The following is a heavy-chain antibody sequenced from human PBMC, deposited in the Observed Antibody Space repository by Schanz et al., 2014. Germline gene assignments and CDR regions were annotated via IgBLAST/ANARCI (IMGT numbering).Heavy chain of an antibody. CDR1: GFSFSDYG. Sequence: QVQLVESGGGVVQPGRSLRLSCAGSGFSFSDYGMHWVRQAPGRGLEWVAVISYHGSERYYADSVKGRFTISRDNAKNTLYLQMNSLRAEDTAVYYCARPLGPNYYYYGLDVWGPGTLVTVSS. CDR3: ARPLGPNYYYYGLDV. J-gene: IGHJ6*02. V-gene: IGHV3-30*03. CDR2: ISYHGSER.